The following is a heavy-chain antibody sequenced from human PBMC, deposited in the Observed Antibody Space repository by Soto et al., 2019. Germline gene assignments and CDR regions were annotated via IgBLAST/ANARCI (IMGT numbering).Heavy chain of an antibody. CDR3: ARDSGSYGSDV. CDR2: IGTSGSPI. Sequence: EVHVVESGGGLVQPGGSLRLSCAASGFTFSRYNMKCVRQAPGKGLEWVSYIGTSGSPIYYADSVKGRFTISRDNAKNSLYLQIDSLRAEDTAVYYCARDSGSYGSDVWGKGTTVTVSS. J-gene: IGHJ6*04. V-gene: IGHV3-48*01. CDR1: GFTFSRYN.